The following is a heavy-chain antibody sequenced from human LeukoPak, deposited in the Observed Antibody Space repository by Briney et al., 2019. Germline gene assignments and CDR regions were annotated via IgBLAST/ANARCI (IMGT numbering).Heavy chain of an antibody. V-gene: IGHV4-30-2*01. Sequence: PSETLSLTCTVSGGSISSGGYYWSWIRQPPGKGLEWIGYIYQSGSTYYNPSLKSRVTISVDRSKNQFALKLSSVTAADTAVYYCASAPLYYGSGSYYSWFDPWGQGTLVTVSS. CDR3: ASAPLYYGSGSYYSWFDP. J-gene: IGHJ5*02. CDR2: IYQSGST. D-gene: IGHD3-10*01. CDR1: GGSISSGGYY.